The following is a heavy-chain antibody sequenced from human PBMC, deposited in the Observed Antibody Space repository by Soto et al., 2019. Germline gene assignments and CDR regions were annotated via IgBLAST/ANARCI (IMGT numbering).Heavy chain of an antibody. Sequence: QVQLVESGGGVVQPGRSLRLSCAASGFTFSSYGMHWVRQAPGKGLEWVAVISYDGSNKYYADSVKGRFTISRDNSKNPLYLQMNSLRAEDTAVYYCAKGLRALHGYSYGYYYFDYLGQGTLVTVSS. CDR1: GFTFSSYG. CDR2: ISYDGSNK. D-gene: IGHD5-18*01. CDR3: AKGLRALHGYSYGYYYFDY. V-gene: IGHV3-30*18. J-gene: IGHJ4*02.